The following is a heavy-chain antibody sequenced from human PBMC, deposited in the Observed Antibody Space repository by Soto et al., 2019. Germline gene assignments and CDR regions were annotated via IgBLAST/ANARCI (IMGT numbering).Heavy chain of an antibody. Sequence: HPGGSVRLSCAASGFTFDDYAMHWVRQAPGKGLEWVSGISWNSGSIGYADSVKGRFTISRDNAKNSLYLQMNSLRAEDTALYYCAKVILVHRYGEFCFLYSGPAPLVTVSS. CDR2: ISWNSGSI. D-gene: IGHD4-17*01. CDR3: AKVILVHRYGEFCFLY. CDR1: GFTFDDYA. J-gene: IGHJ4*02. V-gene: IGHV3-9*01.